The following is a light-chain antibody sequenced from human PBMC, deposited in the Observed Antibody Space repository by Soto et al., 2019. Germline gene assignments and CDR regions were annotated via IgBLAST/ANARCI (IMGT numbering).Light chain of an antibody. J-gene: IGKJ4*01. Sequence: EIVLTQSPATLSLSPGERATLSCRASQSVGNFLAWYRQKPGQAPRLLIYDASNWAAGIPARFSGSGSGTDLTLTVSSLEPEDFAVNYCQQRARWPLTFGGGTRVEI. CDR2: DAS. CDR3: QQRARWPLT. V-gene: IGKV3-11*01. CDR1: QSVGNF.